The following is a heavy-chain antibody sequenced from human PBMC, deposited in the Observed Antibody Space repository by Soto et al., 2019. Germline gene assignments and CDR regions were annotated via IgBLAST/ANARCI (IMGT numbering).Heavy chain of an antibody. Sequence: GTMSPTRSIRNAAIGSSSRRPTAARKMQALEWIGYIYYSGSTNYNPSLKSRVTISVDTSKNQFSLKLSSVTAADTAVYYCARAPRGNYGYPSYFDYWGQGTLVTVSS. CDR3: ARAPRGNYGYPSYFDY. J-gene: IGHJ4*02. CDR1: NAAIGSSS. D-gene: IGHD3-10*01. V-gene: IGHV4-59*01. CDR2: IYYSGST.